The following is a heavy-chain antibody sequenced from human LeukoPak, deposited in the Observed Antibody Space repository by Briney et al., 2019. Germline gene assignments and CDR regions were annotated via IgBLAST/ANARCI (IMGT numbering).Heavy chain of an antibody. Sequence: SETLSLTCTVSGGSISSYYWSWIRQPPGKGLEWIGYIYYSGSTNYNPSLKSRVTISGDASKNQLSLKLSSVTAADTAVYYCARGYCSSTSCYYYGMDVWGQGTTVTVSS. CDR1: GGSISSYY. J-gene: IGHJ6*02. D-gene: IGHD2-2*01. CDR3: ARGYCSSTSCYYYGMDV. CDR2: IYYSGST. V-gene: IGHV4-59*08.